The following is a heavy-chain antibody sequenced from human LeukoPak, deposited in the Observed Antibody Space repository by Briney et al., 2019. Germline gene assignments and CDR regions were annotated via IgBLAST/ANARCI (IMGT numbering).Heavy chain of an antibody. J-gene: IGHJ6*02. CDR2: INLGIGDT. Sequence: GASVKVSCKGSGYTFTNYAVHWVRQAPGQRLEWLDWINLGIGDTKYSQNFQGRVTVTSDTSAATAYVELNSLTSEDTAVYYCARERWHCRVNCYSVYYYALDVWGQGTTVTVSS. CDR3: ARERWHCRVNCYSVYYYALDV. CDR1: GYTFTNYA. V-gene: IGHV1-3*01. D-gene: IGHD2-15*01.